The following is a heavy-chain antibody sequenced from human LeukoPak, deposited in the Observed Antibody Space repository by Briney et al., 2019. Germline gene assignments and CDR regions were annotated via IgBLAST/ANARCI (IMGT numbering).Heavy chain of an antibody. CDR2: ISGSGGST. D-gene: IGHD6-19*01. CDR1: GFTFSSYA. CDR3: AKTTDYSSGWYEPYYYGMDV. V-gene: IGHV3-23*01. Sequence: GGSLRLSCAASGFTFSSYAMSWVRQAPGKGLEWVSAISGSGGSTYYADSVKGRFTISRDNSKNTLYLQMNSLRAEDTAVYYCAKTTDYSSGWYEPYYYGMDVWGQGTTVTVS. J-gene: IGHJ6*02.